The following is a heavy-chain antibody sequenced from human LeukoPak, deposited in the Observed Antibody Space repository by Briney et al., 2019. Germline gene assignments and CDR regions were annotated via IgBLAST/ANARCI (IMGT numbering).Heavy chain of an antibody. CDR2: SYPDDSDT. J-gene: IGHJ4*02. CDR3: ARPSEATISFGYGLGY. V-gene: IGHV5-51*01. CDR1: GYSFTSYW. Sequence: GESLKISCKGSGYSFTSYWIGWVRQMPGKGLEWMGISYPDDSDTKYNPSFEGQVTISADKSINTAYLQWSSLKASDTAMYYCARPSEATISFGYGLGYWGQGTLVTVSS. D-gene: IGHD5-12*01.